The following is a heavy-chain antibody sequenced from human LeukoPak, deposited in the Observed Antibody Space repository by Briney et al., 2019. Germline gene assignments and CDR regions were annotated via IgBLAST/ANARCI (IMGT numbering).Heavy chain of an antibody. CDR3: ARGLESYYESSGYSKNDAFDI. J-gene: IGHJ3*02. D-gene: IGHD3-22*01. CDR1: GYTFTSYD. Sequence: ASVKVSCKASGYTFTSYDINWVRQATGQGLEWMGWMNPNSGNTGYAQKFQGRVTMTRNTSISTAYMELSSLRSEDTAVYYCARGLESYYESSGYSKNDAFDIWGQGTMVTVSS. CDR2: MNPNSGNT. V-gene: IGHV1-8*01.